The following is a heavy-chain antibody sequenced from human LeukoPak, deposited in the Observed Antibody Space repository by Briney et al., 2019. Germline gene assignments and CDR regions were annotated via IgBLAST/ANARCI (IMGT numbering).Heavy chain of an antibody. CDR3: ARLLIAAEPRDAFDI. J-gene: IGHJ3*02. Sequence: SETLSLTCAVSGASISDSSWSWIRQPPGKGLEWIGYIYNTEGTTYNPSLKSRVTMSVDTSKNQFSLKLSSVTAADTAVYYCARLLIAAEPRDAFDIWGQGTMVTVSS. CDR1: GASISDSS. V-gene: IGHV4-59*12. D-gene: IGHD6-25*01. CDR2: IYNTEGT.